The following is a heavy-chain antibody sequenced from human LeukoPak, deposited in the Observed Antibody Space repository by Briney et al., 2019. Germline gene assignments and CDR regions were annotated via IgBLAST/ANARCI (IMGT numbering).Heavy chain of an antibody. Sequence: ASVKVSCKASGGTFSSYAISWVRQAPGQGLEWMGWISNYNGNTKYAQKFQGRVTMTTDTSTSTAYMELRSLRSDDTAVYYCATSREGITMIVVAWDYWGQGTLVTVSS. J-gene: IGHJ4*02. CDR1: GGTFSSYA. CDR2: ISNYNGNT. CDR3: ATSREGITMIVVAWDY. V-gene: IGHV1-18*01. D-gene: IGHD3-22*01.